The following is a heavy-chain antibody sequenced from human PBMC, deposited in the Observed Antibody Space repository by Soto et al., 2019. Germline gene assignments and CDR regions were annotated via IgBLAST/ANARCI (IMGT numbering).Heavy chain of an antibody. J-gene: IGHJ5*02. Sequence: ASVKVSCKVSGYTLTELSMHWVRQAPGKGLEWMGGFDPEDGETIYAQKFQGRVTMTEDTSTDTAYMKMSSLRSEDTAVYYCATLEYSSSSAWFDPWGQGTLVTVSS. CDR3: ATLEYSSSSAWFDP. D-gene: IGHD6-6*01. V-gene: IGHV1-24*01. CDR2: FDPEDGET. CDR1: GYTLTELS.